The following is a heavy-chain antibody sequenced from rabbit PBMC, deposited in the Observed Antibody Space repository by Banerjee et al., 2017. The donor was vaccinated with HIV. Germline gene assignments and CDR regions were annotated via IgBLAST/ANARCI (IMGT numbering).Heavy chain of an antibody. CDR2: IDPVFGST. CDR3: ARLEYGADGHFKL. J-gene: IGHJ3*01. Sequence: QEQLKESGGGLVQAGGSLKLSCIASGFDFSSYYMSWVRQAPGKGLEWIGYIDPVFGSTDYANWAKGRFTISKTSSTTVTLQMTSLTGADTATYFCARLEYGADGHFKLWGQGTLVTVS. CDR1: GFDFSSYYM. V-gene: IGHV1S45*01. D-gene: IGHD2-1*01.